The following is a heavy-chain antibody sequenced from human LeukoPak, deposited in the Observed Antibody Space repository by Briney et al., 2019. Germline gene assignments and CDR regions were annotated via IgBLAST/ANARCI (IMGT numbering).Heavy chain of an antibody. CDR2: INPNSGGT. D-gene: IGHD3-10*01. V-gene: IGHV1-2*02. CDR3: ARDGYYYGSGIDY. CDR1: GYTFTGYY. J-gene: IGHJ4*02. Sequence: GASVKVSCKASGYTFTGYYMHWVRQAPGQGLEWMGWINPNSGGTNYAQKFQGRVTMTRDTSISTAYMELSRLRSEDTAVYYCARDGYYYGSGIDYWGQGTLVTVSS.